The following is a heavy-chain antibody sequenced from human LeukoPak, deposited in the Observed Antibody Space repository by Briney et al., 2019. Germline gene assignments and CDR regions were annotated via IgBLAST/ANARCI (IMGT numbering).Heavy chain of an antibody. V-gene: IGHV3-49*04. Sequence: GSLRLSCTAPGSPLVDIAMSGSGRPPGRGWGGVGLFRSKAYGGTTEYAASVKGRFTISRDDSKSIAYLQMNSLKTEDTAVYYCTRDSYKFGRRPIDYWGQGTLVTVSS. CDR2: FRSKAYGGTT. CDR3: TRDSYKFGRRPIDY. D-gene: IGHD3-10*01. J-gene: IGHJ4*02. CDR1: GSPLVDIA.